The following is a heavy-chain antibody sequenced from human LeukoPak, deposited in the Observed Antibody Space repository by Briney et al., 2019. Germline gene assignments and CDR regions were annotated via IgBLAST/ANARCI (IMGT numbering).Heavy chain of an antibody. V-gene: IGHV4-59*08. CDR2: IYYSGST. Sequence: SETLSLTCTVSGGSISSYYWSWIRQPPGKGLEWIGYIYYSGSTNYNPSLKSRVTISVDTSKNQFSLKLSSVTAADTAVYYCARHSGVGIAAAGVDYWGQGTLVTVSS. CDR1: GGSISSYY. D-gene: IGHD6-13*01. CDR3: ARHSGVGIAAAGVDY. J-gene: IGHJ4*02.